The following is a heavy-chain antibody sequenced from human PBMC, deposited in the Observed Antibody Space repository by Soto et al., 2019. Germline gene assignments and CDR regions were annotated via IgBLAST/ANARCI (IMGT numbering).Heavy chain of an antibody. CDR1: GYSFTSYW. Sequence: PGESLKISCKGSGYSFTSYWIGWVRQMPGKGLEWMGIIYPGDSDTRYSPSFQGQVTISADKSISTAYLQWSSLKASDTALFYCASSYCSGGSCYFDAFDIWAQGTMVTVSS. J-gene: IGHJ3*02. CDR3: ASSYCSGGSCYFDAFDI. V-gene: IGHV5-51*01. D-gene: IGHD2-15*01. CDR2: IYPGDSDT.